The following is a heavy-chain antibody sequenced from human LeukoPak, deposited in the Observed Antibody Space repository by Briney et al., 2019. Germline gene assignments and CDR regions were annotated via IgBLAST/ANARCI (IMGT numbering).Heavy chain of an antibody. D-gene: IGHD3-10*01. CDR1: GESFSGYY. V-gene: IGHV4-34*01. CDR3: ARLKISYGSGSFREKSDY. J-gene: IGHJ4*02. CDR2: INHSGST. Sequence: SETLSLTCAVYGESFSGYYWSWIRQPPGKGLEWIGEINHSGSTNYNPSLKSRVTISVDTSKNQFSLKLSSVTAADTAVYYCARLKISYGSGSFREKSDYWGQGTLVTVSS.